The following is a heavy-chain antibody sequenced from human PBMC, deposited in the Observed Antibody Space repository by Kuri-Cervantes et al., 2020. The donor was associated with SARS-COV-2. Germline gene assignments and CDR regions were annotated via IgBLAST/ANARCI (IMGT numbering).Heavy chain of an antibody. J-gene: IGHJ4*02. CDR2: ISYDGSNK. D-gene: IGHD2-2*01. V-gene: IGHV3-30-3*01. CDR1: GFTFSSYA. Sequence: GGSLRLCCAASGFTFSSYAMHWVRQAPGKGLEWVAVISYDGSNKYYADSVKGRFTISRDDSRNTLYLQMNSLRAEDTAVYYCEGKYQLLLWGQGTLVTVSS. CDR3: EGKYQLLL.